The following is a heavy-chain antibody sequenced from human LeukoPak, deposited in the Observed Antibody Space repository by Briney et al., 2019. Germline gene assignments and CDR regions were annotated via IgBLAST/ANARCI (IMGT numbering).Heavy chain of an antibody. CDR3: TGYDSSGYYNLGAFDI. CDR1: GYTFTSYY. D-gene: IGHD3-22*01. Sequence: GASVKVSCKASGYTFTSYYMHWVRQAPGQGLEWMGIINPSGGSTSYAQKFQGRVTMTRDTSTSTVYMELSSLRSEDTAVYYCTGYDSSGYYNLGAFDIWGQGTVVTVSS. CDR2: INPSGGST. J-gene: IGHJ3*02. V-gene: IGHV1-46*01.